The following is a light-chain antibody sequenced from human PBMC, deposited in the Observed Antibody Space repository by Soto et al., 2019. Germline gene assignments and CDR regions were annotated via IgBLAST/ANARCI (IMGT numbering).Light chain of an antibody. V-gene: IGKV3-11*01. CDR1: QSVSSY. J-gene: IGKJ4*02. Sequence: EIVLTQSPATLSLSPGERATLSCRASQSVSSYLAWYQQKPGQAPRLLIYDASNRATGIPARFSGSGSGTDFPLTIGSLEPEYCAIYYCQQRSNWPPVTFGGGTKVEIK. CDR3: QQRSNWPPVT. CDR2: DAS.